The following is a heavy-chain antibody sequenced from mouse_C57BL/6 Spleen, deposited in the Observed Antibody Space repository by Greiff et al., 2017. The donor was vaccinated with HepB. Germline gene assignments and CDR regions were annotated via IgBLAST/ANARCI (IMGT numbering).Heavy chain of an antibody. J-gene: IGHJ2*01. CDR1: GFSLTSYG. D-gene: IGHD1-1*01. CDR2: IWRGGST. V-gene: IGHV2-2*01. CDR3: ARDYGSLVLDY. Sequence: VKLVESGPGLVQPSQSLSITCTVSGFSLTSYGVHWVRQSPGKGLEWLGVIWRGGSTDYNAAFISRLSISKDNSKSQVFFKMNSLQADDTAIYYCARDYGSLVLDYWGQGTTLTVSS.